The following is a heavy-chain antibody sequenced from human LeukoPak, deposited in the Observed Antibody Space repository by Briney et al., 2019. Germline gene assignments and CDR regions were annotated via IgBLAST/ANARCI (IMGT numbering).Heavy chain of an antibody. Sequence: TSETLSLTCSVSGDSISMYYWNWIRQSPGKGLEWIGYIDHTGSTNYNPSLKSRVTMSVDTSKNQFSLKVSSVTAADTAVYYCARVFDSGSQAYFYYMDVWGKGTTVIISS. CDR2: IDHTGST. CDR3: ARVFDSGSQAYFYYMDV. J-gene: IGHJ6*03. V-gene: IGHV4-59*01. CDR1: GDSISMYY. D-gene: IGHD3-10*01.